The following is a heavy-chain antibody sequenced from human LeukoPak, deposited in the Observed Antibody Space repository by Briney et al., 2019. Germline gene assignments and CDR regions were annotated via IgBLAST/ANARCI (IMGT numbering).Heavy chain of an antibody. CDR3: AKDRGRVGSSWYPSIVNYYGMDV. J-gene: IGHJ6*02. V-gene: IGHV3-9*01. CDR1: GFTFDDYA. CDR2: ISWNSGSI. Sequence: GGSLRLSCAASGFTFDDYAMHWVRQAPGKGLEWVSGISWNSGSIGYADSVKGRLTISRDNAKNSLYLQMNSLRAEDTALYYCAKDRGRVGSSWYPSIVNYYGMDVWGQGTTVTVSS. D-gene: IGHD6-13*01.